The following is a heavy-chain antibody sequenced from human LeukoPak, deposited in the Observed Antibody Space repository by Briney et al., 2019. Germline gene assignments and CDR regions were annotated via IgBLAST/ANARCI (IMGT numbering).Heavy chain of an antibody. CDR2: ISGSGGST. J-gene: IGHJ6*02. V-gene: IGHV3-23*01. Sequence: GGSLRLSCAASGFTFSSYAMSWVRQAPGKGLEWVSAISGSGGSTYYADSVKGRFTISRDNSKNTLYLQMNSLRAEDTAVYYCAKDPLMSDYYYGMDVWGQGTTVTVSS. CDR3: AKDPLMSDYYYGMDV. CDR1: GFTFSSYA.